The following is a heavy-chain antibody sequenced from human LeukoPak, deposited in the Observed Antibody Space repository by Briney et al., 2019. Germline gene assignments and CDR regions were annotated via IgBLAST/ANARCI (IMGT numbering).Heavy chain of an antibody. CDR3: ARDRGGWNYPDY. J-gene: IGHJ4*02. CDR1: GYTFTGYY. V-gene: IGHV1-2*02. D-gene: IGHD6-19*01. CDR2: INPNSGGT. Sequence: ASVKVSCKASGYTFTGYYMHWVRQAPGQGLEWMGWINPNSGGTNYAQKFQGRVTMTRDTSISTAYMELSRLRSDDTAVYYCARDRGGWNYPDYWGQGTLVTVSS.